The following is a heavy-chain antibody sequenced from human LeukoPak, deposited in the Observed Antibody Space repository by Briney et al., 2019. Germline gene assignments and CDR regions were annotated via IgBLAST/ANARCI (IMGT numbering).Heavy chain of an antibody. CDR1: GFIVSSNY. Sequence: GGSLRLSCAASGFIVSSNYMSWVRQAPGKGLEWVSVIYSGGNTYYADSVKGRFTISRDNSKNTLYLQMNSLRAEDTAVYYCARGITGAAGSTITDYFDYWGQGTLVTVSS. V-gene: IGHV3-53*01. D-gene: IGHD6-13*01. CDR3: ARGITGAAGSTITDYFDY. J-gene: IGHJ4*02. CDR2: IYSGGNT.